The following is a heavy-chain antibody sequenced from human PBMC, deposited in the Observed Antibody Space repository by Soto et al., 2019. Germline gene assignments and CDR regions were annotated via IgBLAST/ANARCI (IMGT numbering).Heavy chain of an antibody. V-gene: IGHV1-8*01. CDR3: AAVQGGGATFQV. CDR1: GYTFTSYD. CDR2: MNPNSGTT. Sequence: ASVKVSCKASGYTFTSYDINWVRQATGQGLEWMGWMNPNSGTTGYAQKFQGRVTMTRNISESTAYMELSSLTLEDAAVYYCAAVQGGGATFQVWGPGTLVTVSS. D-gene: IGHD1-26*01. J-gene: IGHJ4*02.